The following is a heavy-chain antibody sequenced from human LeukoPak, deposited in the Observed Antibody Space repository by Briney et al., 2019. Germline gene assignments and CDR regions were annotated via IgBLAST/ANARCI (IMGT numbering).Heavy chain of an antibody. J-gene: IGHJ4*02. CDR3: ARDRRGNNLFDY. D-gene: IGHD1-14*01. CDR1: GGSINSYY. V-gene: IGHV4-59*01. CDR2: IYYSGST. Sequence: PSETLSLTCTVSGGSINSYYWSWIRQPPGKGLEWIGYIYYSGSTNYNPSLKSRLTISVDTSKNQFSLKLSSVTAADTAVYYCARDRRGNNLFDYWGQGTLVTVSS.